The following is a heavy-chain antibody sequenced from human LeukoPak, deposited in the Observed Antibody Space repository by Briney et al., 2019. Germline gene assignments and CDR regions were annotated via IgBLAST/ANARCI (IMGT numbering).Heavy chain of an antibody. D-gene: IGHD4-17*01. CDR2: IVVGSGNT. Sequence: SVKVSCKASGFTFTSSAVQWVRQARGQRLEWIGWIVVGSGNTNYAQKFQERVTITRDMSTSTAYMELSSLRSEDTAVYYCAAENKYDGDYFDYWGQGTLVTVSS. J-gene: IGHJ4*02. CDR3: AAENKYDGDYFDY. CDR1: GFTFTSSA. V-gene: IGHV1-58*01.